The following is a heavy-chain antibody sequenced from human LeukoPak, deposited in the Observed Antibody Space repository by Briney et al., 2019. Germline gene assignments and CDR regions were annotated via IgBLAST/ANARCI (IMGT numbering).Heavy chain of an antibody. CDR2: MDPNSGYT. Sequence: ASVKVSCKASGYTFTSHDINWVRQATGQGLEWMGWMDPNSGYTGYEQKFQGRVTMTRDTSISTAYMELSRLRSDDTVVYYCARADDYSNYRGFDYWGQGTLVTVSS. V-gene: IGHV1-8*01. CDR3: ARADDYSNYRGFDY. D-gene: IGHD4-11*01. CDR1: GYTFTSHD. J-gene: IGHJ4*02.